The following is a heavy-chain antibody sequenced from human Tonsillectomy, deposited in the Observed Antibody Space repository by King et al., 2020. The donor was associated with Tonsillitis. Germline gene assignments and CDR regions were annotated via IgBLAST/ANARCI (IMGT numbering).Heavy chain of an antibody. D-gene: IGHD3-10*01. Sequence: QLVQSGGGLVKPGGSLRLACAASGFTFSNAWMSWVRQAPGKGLEWVGRIKSKTDGGTADYAAPVKGRFTISRDDSKNTLYLQMNSLNTEDTAVYYCTTESLSSYGSGTFDSWAQGSLVTVSS. V-gene: IGHV3-15*01. CDR2: IKSKTDGGTA. CDR3: TTESLSSYGSGTFDS. CDR1: GFTFSNAW. J-gene: IGHJ4*02.